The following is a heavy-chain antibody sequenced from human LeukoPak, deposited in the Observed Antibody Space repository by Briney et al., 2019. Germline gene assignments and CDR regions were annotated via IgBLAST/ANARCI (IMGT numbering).Heavy chain of an antibody. D-gene: IGHD4-17*01. CDR2: ISGSGGST. Sequence: GGSLRLSCAASGFTFSSYAMNWVRQAPGKGLEWVSAISGSGGSTYHADSVKGRFTISRDNFRDALHLQMNSLRVEDTAVYYCAKDGASRGDYHWFDSWGQGTLVTVSS. V-gene: IGHV3-23*01. CDR3: AKDGASRGDYHWFDS. CDR1: GFTFSSYA. J-gene: IGHJ5*01.